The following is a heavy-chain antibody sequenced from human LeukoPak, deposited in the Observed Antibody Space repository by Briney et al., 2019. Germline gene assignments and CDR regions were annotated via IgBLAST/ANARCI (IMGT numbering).Heavy chain of an antibody. CDR3: ARGGHSGSYYLSLAAFDI. CDR2: IIPIFGTA. J-gene: IGHJ3*02. D-gene: IGHD1-26*01. Sequence: AASVKVSCKASGGTFSSYAISWVRQAPGQGLEWMGGIIPIFGTANYAQRFQGRVTITTDESTSTAYMELSSLRSEDTAVYYCARGGHSGSYYLSLAAFDIWGQGTMVTVSS. CDR1: GGTFSSYA. V-gene: IGHV1-69*05.